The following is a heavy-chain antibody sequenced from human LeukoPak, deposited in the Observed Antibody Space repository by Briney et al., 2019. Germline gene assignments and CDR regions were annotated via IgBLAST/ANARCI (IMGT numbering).Heavy chain of an antibody. D-gene: IGHD3-10*01. J-gene: IGHJ5*02. CDR1: GGSISSSSYY. CDR3: ARDSSPFFGSGSHYPNWFDP. Sequence: PSETLSLTCTVSGGSISSSSYYWGWIRQPPGKGLEWIGSIYYSGSTYYNPSLKSRVTISVDTSKNQFSLKLSSVTAADTGVYYCARDSSPFFGSGSHYPNWFDPWGQGILVTVSS. CDR2: IYYSGST. V-gene: IGHV4-39*07.